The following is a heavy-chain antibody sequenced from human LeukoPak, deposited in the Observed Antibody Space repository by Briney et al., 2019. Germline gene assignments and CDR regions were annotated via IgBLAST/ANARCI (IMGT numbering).Heavy chain of an antibody. V-gene: IGHV1-8*03. Sequence: ASVKVSCKTSGYTFTDSYMHWVRQATGQGLEWMGWMNPNSGNTGYAQKFQGRVTITRNTSISTAYMELSSLRSEDTAVYYCARSGFGSWGQGTMVTVSS. D-gene: IGHD3-10*01. J-gene: IGHJ3*01. CDR2: MNPNSGNT. CDR3: ARSGFGS. CDR1: GYTFTDSY.